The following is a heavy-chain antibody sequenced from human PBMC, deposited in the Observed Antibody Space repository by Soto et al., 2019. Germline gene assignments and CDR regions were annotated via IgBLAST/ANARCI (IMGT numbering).Heavy chain of an antibody. Sequence: QVQLVESGGGAVQPGGSLRLSCAASGFIFNNYAMHWVRQAPGKGLEWVAVIWYDGSNKYYADSVKGRFSISRDNSKNTLYLQMNSLRAEDTAVYYCASQMMTIGSFDYWGQGTLVTVSS. CDR1: GFIFNNYA. CDR3: ASQMMTIGSFDY. V-gene: IGHV3-30*04. CDR2: IWYDGSNK. J-gene: IGHJ4*02. D-gene: IGHD3-16*01.